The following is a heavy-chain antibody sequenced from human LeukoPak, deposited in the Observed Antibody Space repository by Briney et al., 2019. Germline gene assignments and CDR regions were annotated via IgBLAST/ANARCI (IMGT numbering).Heavy chain of an antibody. J-gene: IGHJ6*02. CDR2: IKSGGSST. CDR3: SRDSLSSCGGDCYSGLDV. Sequence: TGGSLRLSCAASGFTFSNYWMHWVRQAPGEALMWVSRIKSGGSSTTYADSVKGRFTISRDNAKNTLYLQMNSLRAEDTAVYYCSRDSLSSCGGDCYSGLDVWGQGTTVTVSS. D-gene: IGHD2-21*02. V-gene: IGHV3-74*01. CDR1: GFTFSNYW.